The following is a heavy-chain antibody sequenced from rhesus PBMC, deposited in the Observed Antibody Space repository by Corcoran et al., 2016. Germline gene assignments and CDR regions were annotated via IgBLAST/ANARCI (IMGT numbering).Heavy chain of an antibody. Sequence: EVQLVESGGGLVQPGGSLRLSCAASGFTFSSYGMHWVRQAPGKGLEWVAVISYDGSKKYYANSGKERFTISRDNSKNMLYLQMNNLKLEDTAVYYCARSHLDWSNWYFDLWGPGTPITISS. CDR3: ARSHLDWSNWYFDL. CDR1: GFTFSSYG. J-gene: IGHJ2*01. CDR2: ISYDGSKK. D-gene: IGHD3-3*01. V-gene: IGHV3-54*02.